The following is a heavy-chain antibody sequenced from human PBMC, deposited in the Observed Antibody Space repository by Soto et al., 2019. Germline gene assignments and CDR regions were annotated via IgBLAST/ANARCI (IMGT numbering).Heavy chain of an antibody. V-gene: IGHV3-30*18. CDR2: ISYDGSNK. J-gene: IGHJ6*04. Sequence: GGSLRLSCAASGFIFSKYGMHWVRQAPGKGLEWVAVISYDGSNKYYAESVKGRFIIPRDKSENTLYLQMNSLRAEDTALYYCAKDLGSGKPYYYYAMDVWGKGTTVTVSS. D-gene: IGHD3-10*01. CDR3: AKDLGSGKPYYYYAMDV. CDR1: GFIFSKYG.